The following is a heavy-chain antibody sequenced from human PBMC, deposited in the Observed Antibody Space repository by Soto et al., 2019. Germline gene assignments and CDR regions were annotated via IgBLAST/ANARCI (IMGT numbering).Heavy chain of an antibody. CDR2: IYYSGST. Sequence: SETLSLTCTVSGGSISSGGYYWSWIRQHPGKGLEWIGYIYYSGSTYYNPSLKGRVTISVDTSKNQFSLKLSSVTAADTAVYYCARVKDDYGDYDFDYWGQGTLVTVSS. V-gene: IGHV4-31*03. D-gene: IGHD4-17*01. CDR3: ARVKDDYGDYDFDY. J-gene: IGHJ4*02. CDR1: GGSISSGGYY.